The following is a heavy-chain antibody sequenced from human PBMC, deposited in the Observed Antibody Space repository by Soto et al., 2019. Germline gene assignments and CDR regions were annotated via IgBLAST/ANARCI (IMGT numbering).Heavy chain of an antibody. J-gene: IGHJ4*02. V-gene: IGHV4-31*03. Sequence: QVQLQESGPGLVKPSQTLSLTCTVSGGSISSGGYYWIWIRQHPGKGLEWMGYIDYSGRTYYNPSLKSRVTIPVDTFKKQSALKISSVTAADTAVYYWAKGTMVRGVALDYWGQGTLVTVSS. CDR3: AKGTMVRGVALDY. D-gene: IGHD3-10*01. CDR1: GGSISSGGYY. CDR2: IDYSGRT.